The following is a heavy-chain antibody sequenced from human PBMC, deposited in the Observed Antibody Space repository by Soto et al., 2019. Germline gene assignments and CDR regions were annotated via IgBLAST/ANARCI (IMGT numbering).Heavy chain of an antibody. CDR1: GYTFTSYG. D-gene: IGHD6-19*01. CDR3: ARHQDVVAGSAFDI. Sequence: GASVKVPCKASGYTFTSYGISWVRQAPGQGLEWMGWISAYNGNTNYAQKLQGRVTMTTDTSTSTAYMELRSLRSDDTAVYYCARHQDVVAGSAFDIWGQGTMVTVSS. J-gene: IGHJ3*02. V-gene: IGHV1-18*01. CDR2: ISAYNGNT.